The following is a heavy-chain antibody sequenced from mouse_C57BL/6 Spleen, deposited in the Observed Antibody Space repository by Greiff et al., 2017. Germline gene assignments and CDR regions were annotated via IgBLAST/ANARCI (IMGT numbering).Heavy chain of an antibody. CDR2: INPSNGGT. CDR1: GYTFTSYW. Sequence: LQQPGTELVKPGASVKLSCKASGYTFTSYWMHWVKQRPGQGLEWIGNINPSNGGTNYNEKFKSKATLTVDKSSSTAYMQLSSLTSEDSAVYYCASPDYGSSYSFDYWGQGTTLTVSS. CDR3: ASPDYGSSYSFDY. V-gene: IGHV1-53*01. J-gene: IGHJ2*01. D-gene: IGHD1-1*01.